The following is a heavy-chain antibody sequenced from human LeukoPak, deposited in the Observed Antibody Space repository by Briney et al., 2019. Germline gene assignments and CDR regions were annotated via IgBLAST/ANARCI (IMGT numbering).Heavy chain of an antibody. CDR3: ARAYYDFWSGYYTE. V-gene: IGHV4-39*07. CDR2: IYYSGST. J-gene: IGHJ4*02. CDR1: GGSISSSSYY. Sequence: SETLSLTCTVSGGSISSSSYYWGWIRQPPGKGLEWIGSIYYSGSTYYNPSLKSRVTISVDTSKNQFSLKLSSVTAADTAAYYCARAYYDFWSGYYTEWGQGTLVTVSS. D-gene: IGHD3-3*01.